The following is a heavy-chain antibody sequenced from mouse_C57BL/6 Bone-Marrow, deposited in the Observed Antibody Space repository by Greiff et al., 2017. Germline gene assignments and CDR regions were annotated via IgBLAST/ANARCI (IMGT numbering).Heavy chain of an antibody. CDR2: IYPRSGNT. D-gene: IGHD1-1*01. CDR1: GYTFTSYG. Sequence: VKLMESGAELARPGASVKLSCKASGYTFTSYGISWVKQRTGQGLEWIGEIYPRSGNTYYNEKFKGKATLTADKSSSTAYMELRNLTSEDSAVYFCTRYHYGSFFDYWGRGTTLTVSS. CDR3: TRYHYGSFFDY. V-gene: IGHV1-81*01. J-gene: IGHJ2*01.